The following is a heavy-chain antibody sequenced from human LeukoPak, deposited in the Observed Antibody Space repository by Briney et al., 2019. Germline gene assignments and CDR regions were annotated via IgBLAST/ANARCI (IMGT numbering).Heavy chain of an antibody. Sequence: SETLSLTCAVYGGSFSGYYWSWIRQPPGKGLEWIGEINHSGSTNYNPSLKSRVTISVDTSKNQFSLKVSSVTAADTAVYYCARHRRATMVRGVLWFDPWGQGTLVTVSS. CDR1: GGSFSGYY. D-gene: IGHD3-10*01. CDR3: ARHRRATMVRGVLWFDP. V-gene: IGHV4-34*01. J-gene: IGHJ5*02. CDR2: INHSGST.